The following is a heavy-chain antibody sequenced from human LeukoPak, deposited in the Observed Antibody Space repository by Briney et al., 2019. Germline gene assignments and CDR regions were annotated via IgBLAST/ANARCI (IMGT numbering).Heavy chain of an antibody. CDR1: GFTFSSYE. CDR3: ARAPLYYYDSSGFVY. Sequence: GGSLRLSCAASGFTFSSYEMNWVRQAPGKGLEWVSYISSSGSTIYYADSVKGRFTISRDNAKNSLYLQMNSLRAEDTAVYYCARAPLYYYDSSGFVYWGQGTLVTVSS. J-gene: IGHJ4*02. D-gene: IGHD3-22*01. CDR2: ISSSGSTI. V-gene: IGHV3-48*03.